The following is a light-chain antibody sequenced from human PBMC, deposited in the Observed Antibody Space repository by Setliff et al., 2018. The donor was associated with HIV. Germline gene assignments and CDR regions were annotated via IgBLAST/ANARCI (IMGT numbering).Light chain of an antibody. V-gene: IGLV2-23*02. J-gene: IGLJ1*01. CDR1: DIDIGGFRY. Sequence: QSVLTQPASVSGSPGQSISITCIGSDIDIGGFRYVSWYQHHPGTAPKLILYDVNVRPSGVSNRFSGSKSGNTASLTISGLQAEDEADYYCCSYAGSSTFGYVFGTGTKVTVL. CDR2: DVN. CDR3: CSYAGSSTFGYV.